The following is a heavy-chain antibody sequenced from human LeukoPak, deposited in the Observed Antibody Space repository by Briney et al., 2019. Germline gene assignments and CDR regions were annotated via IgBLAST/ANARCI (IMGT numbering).Heavy chain of an antibody. CDR2: ISYDGSNK. V-gene: IGHV3-30-3*01. CDR3: ASDATYASTSGSYSYYFDY. Sequence: GGSLRLSCAASGFTVSSNYMSWVRQAPGKGLEWVAVISYDGSNKYYADSVKGRFTISRDNSKNTLYLQMNSLRAEDTAVFHCASDATYASTSGSYSYYFDYWGQGTLVTVSS. D-gene: IGHD1-26*01. CDR1: GFTVSSNY. J-gene: IGHJ4*02.